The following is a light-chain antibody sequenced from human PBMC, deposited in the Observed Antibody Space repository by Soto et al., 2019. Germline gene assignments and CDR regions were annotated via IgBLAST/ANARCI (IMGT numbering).Light chain of an antibody. CDR1: QSVSNNY. J-gene: IGKJ5*01. Sequence: EIVLTQSPATLSFSPGERATLCSGASQSVSNNYLAWYQQKPGQAPRLLIYGASNRATGIPARFSGSGSGTDFTLTISSLEPEDFAVYYCQQRSNWPPITFGQGTRLEI. CDR2: GAS. V-gene: IGKV3-11*01. CDR3: QQRSNWPPIT.